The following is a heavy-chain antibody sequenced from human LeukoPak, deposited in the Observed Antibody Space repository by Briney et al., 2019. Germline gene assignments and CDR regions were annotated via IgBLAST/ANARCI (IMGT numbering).Heavy chain of an antibody. CDR3: ARHSKGDGPFDY. J-gene: IGHJ4*02. V-gene: IGHV4-59*05. Sequence: PSETLSLTCTVSGGSISSYYWSWIRQPPGKGLEWIGSIYYSGSTYYNPSLKSRVTISVDTSKNQFSLELSSVTAADTAVYYCARHSKGDGPFDYWGQGTLVTVSS. CDR2: IYYSGST. CDR1: GGSISSYY.